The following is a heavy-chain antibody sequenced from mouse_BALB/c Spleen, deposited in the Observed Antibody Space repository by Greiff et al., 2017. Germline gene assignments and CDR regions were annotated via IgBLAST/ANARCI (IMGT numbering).Heavy chain of an antibody. J-gene: IGHJ1*01. V-gene: IGHV1-39*01. D-gene: IGHD4-1*01. CDR3: ASSTGTWGNFDV. Sequence: VQLQQTGPELVKPGASVKISCKASGYSFTDYIMLWVKQSHGKSLEWIGNINPYYGSTSYNLKFKGKATLTVDKSSSTTYMQLNSLTSEDSAVYYCASSTGTWGNFDVWGAGTTVTVSS. CDR1: GYSFTDYI. CDR2: INPYYGST.